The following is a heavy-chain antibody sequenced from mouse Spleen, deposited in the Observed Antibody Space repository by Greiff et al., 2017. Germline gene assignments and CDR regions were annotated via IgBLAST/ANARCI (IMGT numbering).Heavy chain of an antibody. CDR3: ARVLGLRRAMDY. CDR1: GYTFTSYW. V-gene: IGHV1-69*01. D-gene: IGHD3-1*01. Sequence: VQLQQPGAELVMPGASVKLSCKASGYTFTSYWMHWVKQRPGQGLEWIGEIDPSDSYTNYNQKFKGKATLTVDKSSSTAYMQLSSLTSEDSAVYYCARVLGLRRAMDYWGQGTSVTVSS. J-gene: IGHJ4*01. CDR2: IDPSDSYT.